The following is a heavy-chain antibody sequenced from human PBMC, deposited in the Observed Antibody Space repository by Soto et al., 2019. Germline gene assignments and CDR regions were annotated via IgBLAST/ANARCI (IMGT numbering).Heavy chain of an antibody. CDR3: SKAGSSGGTCSLYYFDY. Sequence: PEGPLRLACTSSGFTFSSDAMSWIRKAPGQGLEWVSTSSGRRGNTYYADSVKGRFTISTDNSRNTLYLHMDSLRVEYSAVYSCSKAGSSGGTCSLYYFDYWGQGALVTVSS. CDR2: SSGRRGNT. V-gene: IGHV3-23*01. D-gene: IGHD2-15*01. J-gene: IGHJ4*02. CDR1: GFTFSSDA.